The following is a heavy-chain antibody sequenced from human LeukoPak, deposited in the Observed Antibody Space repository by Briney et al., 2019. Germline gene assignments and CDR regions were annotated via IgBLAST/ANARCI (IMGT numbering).Heavy chain of an antibody. V-gene: IGHV3-7*01. CDR2: TKPDGSAE. Sequence: GGSLRLSCAASGFSFRNYWMGWVRQAPGKGLEWVANTKPDGSAEYYADSVRGRFTASRDNTNNLLYLQMNRLRAEDTAVYYCARDGGLHTNFDYWGQGTLLTVSS. D-gene: IGHD2-15*01. CDR3: ARDGGLHTNFDY. J-gene: IGHJ4*02. CDR1: GFSFRNYW.